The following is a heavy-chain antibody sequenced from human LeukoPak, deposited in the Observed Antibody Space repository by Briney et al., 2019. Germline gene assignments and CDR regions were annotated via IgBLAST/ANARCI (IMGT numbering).Heavy chain of an antibody. J-gene: IGHJ5*02. V-gene: IGHV4-39*02. Sequence: SETLSLTCTVSGGSICNSDYYWGWVRQPPGKGLEWIGSIYYSGTTSSSPSLWSRVTISIDTSKNQFSLKLTSVTAADTAVYYCARDGRYCSSTNCYAWTWGQGTLVTVSS. CDR3: ARDGRYCSSTNCYAWT. CDR2: IYYSGTT. CDR1: GGSICNSDYY. D-gene: IGHD2-2*01.